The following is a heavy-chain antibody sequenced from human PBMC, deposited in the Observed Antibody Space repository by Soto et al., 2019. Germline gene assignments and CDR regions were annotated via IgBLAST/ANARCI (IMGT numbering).Heavy chain of an antibody. J-gene: IGHJ6*02. CDR1: GGSITTAGYS. Sequence: SETLSLTCTVSGGSITTAGYSWSWIRQPPGKALEWIGYVYHTGNAYPKPSLKSRVTISLDRSKNQFSLKMTSVTAADTALYYCASRRFFYSGLDVWGQGTTVTVSS. CDR2: VYHTGNA. V-gene: IGHV4-30-2*01. D-gene: IGHD3-3*01. CDR3: ASRRFFYSGLDV.